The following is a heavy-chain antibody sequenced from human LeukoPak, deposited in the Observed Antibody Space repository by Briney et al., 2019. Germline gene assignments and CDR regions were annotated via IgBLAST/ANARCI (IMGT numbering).Heavy chain of an antibody. V-gene: IGHV3-66*01. CDR3: AKDLVGYSSSWYTGFDY. D-gene: IGHD6-13*01. Sequence: PGGSLRLSCAASEFSVGSNYMTWVRQAPGKGLEWVSLIYSGGSTYYADSVKGRFTISRDNSKNTLYLQMNSLRAEDTAVYYCAKDLVGYSSSWYTGFDYWGQGTLVTVSS. CDR2: IYSGGST. J-gene: IGHJ4*02. CDR1: EFSVGSNY.